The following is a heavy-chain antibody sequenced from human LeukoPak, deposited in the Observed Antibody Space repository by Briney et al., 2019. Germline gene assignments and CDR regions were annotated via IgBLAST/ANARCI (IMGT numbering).Heavy chain of an antibody. CDR2: IWDDGSNE. Sequence: GGSLRLSCAASGFTFSDYYMSWIRQAPGKGLEWVAVIWDDGSNEYYADSVKGRFTIFRDNRRNTLYLQMNSLRAEDTAVYSCARDHSGTQDYWGQGTLVTVSS. V-gene: IGHV3-33*08. CDR1: GFTFSDYY. J-gene: IGHJ4*02. D-gene: IGHD1-1*01. CDR3: ARDHSGTQDY.